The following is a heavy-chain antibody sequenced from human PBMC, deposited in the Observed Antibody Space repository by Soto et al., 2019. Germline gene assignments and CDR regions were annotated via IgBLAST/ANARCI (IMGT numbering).Heavy chain of an antibody. Sequence: ASVKVFCKASGGTFSSYAISWVRQAPGQGLEWMGGIIPIFGTANYAQKFQGRVTITADESTSTAYMELSSLRSEDTAVYYCARGKRSDLYFDYWGQGTLVTVSS. CDR2: IIPIFGTA. CDR3: ARGKRSDLYFDY. V-gene: IGHV1-69*13. D-gene: IGHD3-16*01. CDR1: GGTFSSYA. J-gene: IGHJ4*02.